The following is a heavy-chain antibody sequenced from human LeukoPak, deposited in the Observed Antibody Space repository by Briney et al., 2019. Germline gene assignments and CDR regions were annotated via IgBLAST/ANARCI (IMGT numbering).Heavy chain of an antibody. J-gene: IGHJ4*02. CDR3: ARGDRQLDVGY. V-gene: IGHV4-59*08. CDR2: VYYSGST. Sequence: SETLSLTCTVSGASISSYYWSWIRQPPGKGLEWIGYVYYSGSTNYNPSLKSRVSISVDTSKNQFSLNLSSVTAADTAVYYCARGDRQLDVGYWGQGTLVTVSS. D-gene: IGHD6-13*01. CDR1: GASISSYY.